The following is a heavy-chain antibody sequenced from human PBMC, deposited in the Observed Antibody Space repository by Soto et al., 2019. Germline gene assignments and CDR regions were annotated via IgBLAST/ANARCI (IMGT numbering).Heavy chain of an antibody. D-gene: IGHD3-9*01. CDR1: GGSFSGYY. V-gene: IGHV4-34*01. Sequence: SETMSLTCAVDGGSFSGYYWSWIRQPPGKGLEWIGEINHSGSTNYNPSLKSRVTISVDTSKNQFSLKLSSVTAADTAVYYCARFMAAPAGFYYYDYMDVWGKGTTVTVS. J-gene: IGHJ6*03. CDR3: ARFMAAPAGFYYYDYMDV. CDR2: INHSGST.